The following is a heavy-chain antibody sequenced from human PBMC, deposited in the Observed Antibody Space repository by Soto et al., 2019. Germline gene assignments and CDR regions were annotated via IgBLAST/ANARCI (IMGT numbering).Heavy chain of an antibody. CDR2: ISYDGSNK. D-gene: IGHD3-10*01. CDR3: AREAPREGNWFDH. CDR1: GFTFSSYA. Sequence: PGGSLRLSCAASGFTFSSYAMHWVRQAPGKGLEWVAVISYDGSNKYYADSVKGRFTISRDNSKNTLYLQMNSLRAEDTAVYYCAREAPREGNWFDHWGQGTLVTVSS. J-gene: IGHJ5*02. V-gene: IGHV3-30-3*01.